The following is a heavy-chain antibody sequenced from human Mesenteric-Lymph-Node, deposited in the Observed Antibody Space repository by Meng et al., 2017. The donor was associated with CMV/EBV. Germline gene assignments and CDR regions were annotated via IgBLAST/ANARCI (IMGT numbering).Heavy chain of an antibody. CDR3: ARDHNLWWFLFDY. V-gene: IGHV3-21*01. CDR1: GFAFDDYT. Sequence: GESLKISCAVSGFAFDDYTMHWVRQAPGKGLEWVSSISSSSSYIYYADSVKGRFTISRDNAKNSLYLQMNSLRAEDTAVYYCARDHNLWWFLFDYWGQGTLVTVSS. D-gene: IGHD4/OR15-4a*01. CDR2: ISSSSSYI. J-gene: IGHJ4*02.